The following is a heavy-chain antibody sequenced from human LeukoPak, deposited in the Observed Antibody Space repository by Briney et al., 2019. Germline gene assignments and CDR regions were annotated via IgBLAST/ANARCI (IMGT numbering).Heavy chain of an antibody. CDR1: RFNFSSYW. CDR2: IKEGGSEQ. CDR3: AVTIAVGY. J-gene: IGHJ4*02. V-gene: IGHV3-7*01. D-gene: IGHD6-19*01. Sequence: GGSLRLSCAASRFNFSSYWMTWVRQAPGKGLEWVANIKEGGSEQHYVGSVKGRFTISRDNAKNSLYLQMNTLRVEDTAVYYCAVTIAVGYWGQGTLVTVSS.